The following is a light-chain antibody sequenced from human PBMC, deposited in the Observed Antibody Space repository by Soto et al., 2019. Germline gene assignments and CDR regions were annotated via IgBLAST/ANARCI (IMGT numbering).Light chain of an antibody. CDR3: SSYTSSSTLV. J-gene: IGLJ2*01. CDR1: SSDVGGYNY. CDR2: EVS. Sequence: QSVLTQPASVSGSPGQSITISCTGTSSDVGGYNYVSWYQQRPGKAPKLMIYEVSNRPSGVSNRFSGSKSGNTASLTISGLQAEDEADYYCSSYTSSSTLVFGGGTKVTVL. V-gene: IGLV2-14*01.